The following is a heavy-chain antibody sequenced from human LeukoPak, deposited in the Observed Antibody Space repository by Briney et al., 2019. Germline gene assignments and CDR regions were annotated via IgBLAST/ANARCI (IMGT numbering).Heavy chain of an antibody. Sequence: GGSLRLSCAASGFTFSRDSMNWVRQAPGKGLEWVSVIYSGGSTYYADSVKGRFTISRDNSKNTLYLQMNSLRAEDTAVYYCARGMTERYYYYYYMDVWGKGTTVTVSS. V-gene: IGHV3-53*01. J-gene: IGHJ6*03. CDR3: ARGMTERYYYYYYMDV. CDR2: IYSGGST. CDR1: GFTFSRDS.